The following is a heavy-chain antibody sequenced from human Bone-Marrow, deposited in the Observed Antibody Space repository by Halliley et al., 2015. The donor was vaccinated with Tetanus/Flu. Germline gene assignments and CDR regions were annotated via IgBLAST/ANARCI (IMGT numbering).Heavy chain of an antibody. J-gene: IGHJ4*02. Sequence: LRLSCTVSGGSISSSDYWGWIRQPPGKGLEWIGSVYHTGSTYYNPSLKSRVTIPVDTSKNQFSLNLSSVTAADTAVYYCARTCGGDCYFQYFDYWGQGTLVSVSS. D-gene: IGHD2-21*02. CDR3: ARTCGGDCYFQYFDY. V-gene: IGHV4-39*01. CDR2: VYHTGST. CDR1: GGSISSSDY.